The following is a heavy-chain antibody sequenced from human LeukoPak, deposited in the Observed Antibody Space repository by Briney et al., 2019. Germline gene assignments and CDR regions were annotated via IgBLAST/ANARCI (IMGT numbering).Heavy chain of an antibody. D-gene: IGHD3-3*01. V-gene: IGHV1-8*01. CDR2: MNPNSGNT. CDR3: ARVQCAINFWSGYCSHSDI. J-gene: IGHJ3*02. Sequence: ASVKVSCKASGYTFTSYDINWVRQATGQGLEWMGWMNPNSGNTGYAQKFQGRVTMTRNTSISTAYMELSSLRSEDTAVYYCARVQCAINFWSGYCSHSDIWGQGTMVTVSS. CDR1: GYTFTSYD.